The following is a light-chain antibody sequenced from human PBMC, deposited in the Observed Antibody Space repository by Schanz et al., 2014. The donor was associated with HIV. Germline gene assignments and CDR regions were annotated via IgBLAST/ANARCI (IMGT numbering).Light chain of an antibody. CDR1: SGSIATNY. CDR3: QSYDSSNHVV. J-gene: IGLJ2*01. V-gene: IGLV6-57*04. CDR2: EDN. Sequence: NCMLTQPHSVSESPGKTVTISCTRSSGSIATNYVQWYQQPPGSAPTTVIYEDNQRPSGVPDRFSGSIDSSSNSASLTISGLKTEDEADYYCQSYDSSNHVVFGGGTKLTVL.